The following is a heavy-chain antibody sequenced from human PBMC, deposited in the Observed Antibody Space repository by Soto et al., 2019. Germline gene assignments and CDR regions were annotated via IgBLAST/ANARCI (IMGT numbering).Heavy chain of an antibody. J-gene: IGHJ4*02. CDR1: GFTVSSNY. D-gene: IGHD4-17*01. CDR2: IYSGGST. CDR3: AGCDYGDLIFDY. Sequence: GGSLRLSCAASGFTVSSNYMSWVRQAPGKGLEWVSVIYSGGSTYYADSVKGRFTISRDNSKNTLYLQMNSLRAEDTAVYYCAGCDYGDLIFDYWGQGTLVTVSS. V-gene: IGHV3-53*01.